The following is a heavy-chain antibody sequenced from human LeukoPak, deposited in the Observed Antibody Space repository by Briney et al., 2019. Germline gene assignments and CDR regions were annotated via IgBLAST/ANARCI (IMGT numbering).Heavy chain of an antibody. J-gene: IGHJ2*01. CDR2: ISSSSSYI. D-gene: IGHD6-19*01. V-gene: IGHV3-21*01. Sequence: GGSLRLSCAASGFTFSSYSMNWVRQAPGKGLEWVSSISSSSSYIHYADSVKGRFTISRDNAKNSLYLQMNSLRAEDTAVYYCAGEASSSGWYGTHWYFDFWGRGTLVTVSS. CDR1: GFTFSSYS. CDR3: AGEASSSGWYGTHWYFDF.